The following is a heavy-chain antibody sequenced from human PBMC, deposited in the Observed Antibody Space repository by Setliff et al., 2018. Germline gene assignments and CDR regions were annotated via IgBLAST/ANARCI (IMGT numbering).Heavy chain of an antibody. CDR1: GYTFISYD. V-gene: IGHV1-18*01. D-gene: IGHD4-17*01. CDR3: ARDGISTVVPTDY. J-gene: IGHJ4*02. Sequence: GASVKVSCKASGYTFISYDINWVRQATGQGLEWMGWVNPNSGNTNYAQKLQGRVTMTTDTSTSTAYMELRSLRSDDTAVYYCARDGISTVVPTDYWGQGTLVTVSS. CDR2: VNPNSGNT.